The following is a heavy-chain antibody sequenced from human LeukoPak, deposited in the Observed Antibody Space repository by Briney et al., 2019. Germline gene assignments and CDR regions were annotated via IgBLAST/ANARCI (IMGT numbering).Heavy chain of an antibody. CDR1: GGSLNDYL. J-gene: IGHJ3*02. CDR3: ARELISSRAAFDT. CDR2: VGHSGTT. Sequence: SETLSLTCAVYGGSLNDYLWSWIRQPPGQGLEWIGEVGHSGTTNYNPSLKSRVTISVDTSKNQFSLRLTSVTAADTAVYYCARELISSRAAFDTWGQGTVVTVSS. V-gene: IGHV4-34*01. D-gene: IGHD3-10*01.